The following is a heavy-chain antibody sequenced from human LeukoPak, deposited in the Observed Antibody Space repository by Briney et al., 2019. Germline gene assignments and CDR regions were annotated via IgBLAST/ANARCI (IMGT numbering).Heavy chain of an antibody. D-gene: IGHD6-25*01. CDR1: GFTFSSYS. Sequence: GGSLRLSCAASGFTFSSYSMNWVRQAPGKGLEWVTFISYDGNTKYYVDSVKGRFTISRDNSKNTVYLQMNSLRTEDTAVYYCAKDFSGVWPPADWGQGTLVTVSS. CDR2: ISYDGNTK. J-gene: IGHJ4*02. V-gene: IGHV3-30*02. CDR3: AKDFSGVWPPAD.